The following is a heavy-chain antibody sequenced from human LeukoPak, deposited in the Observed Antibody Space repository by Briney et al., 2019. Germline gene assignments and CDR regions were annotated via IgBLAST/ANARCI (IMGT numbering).Heavy chain of an antibody. D-gene: IGHD3-22*01. CDR3: ARGGYYYDSNWFDP. V-gene: IGHV4-59*01. CDR2: TYYSGRT. Sequence: MSSETLSLTCTVSGGSISSYYSSWIRQPPGKGLEWIGYTYYSGRTNYNPSLKSRVTISVDTSKDQFSLKLSSVTAADTAVYYCARGGYYYDSNWFDPWGQGTLVTVSS. CDR1: GGSISSYY. J-gene: IGHJ5*02.